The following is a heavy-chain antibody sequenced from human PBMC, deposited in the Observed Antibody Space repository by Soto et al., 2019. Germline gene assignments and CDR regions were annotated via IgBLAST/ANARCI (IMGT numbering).Heavy chain of an antibody. V-gene: IGHV3-23*01. CDR3: EKISPIVVVITYFDY. D-gene: IGHD3-22*01. CDR1: GFTFSSYA. CDR2: ISGSGGST. Sequence: PGVSLRLSCAASGFTFSSYAMSWVRQAPGKGLEWVSAISGSGGSTYYADSVKGRFTISRDNSKNTLYLQMNSLRAEDTGVYYCEKISPIVVVITYFDYWGQGTLVTVSS. J-gene: IGHJ4*02.